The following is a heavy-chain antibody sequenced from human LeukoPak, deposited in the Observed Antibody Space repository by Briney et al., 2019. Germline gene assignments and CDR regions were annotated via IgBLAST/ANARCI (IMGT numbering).Heavy chain of an antibody. CDR1: GGSISSGGYS. CDR2: INHSGST. Sequence: SQTLSLTCAVSGGSISSGGYSWSWIRQPPGTGLEWIGEINHSGSTNYNPSLKSRVTISVDTSKNQFSLKLSSVTAADTAVYYCARGPGCSSTSCYAAAGWFDPWGQGTLVTVSS. CDR3: ARGPGCSSTSCYAAAGWFDP. V-gene: IGHV4-30-2*01. D-gene: IGHD2-2*01. J-gene: IGHJ5*02.